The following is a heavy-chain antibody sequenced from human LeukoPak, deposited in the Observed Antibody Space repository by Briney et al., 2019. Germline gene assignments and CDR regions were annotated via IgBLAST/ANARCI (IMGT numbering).Heavy chain of an antibody. CDR3: AREGGFYRPLDY. V-gene: IGHV4-4*02. J-gene: IGHJ4*02. Sequence: SETLSLTCGVSGGSVSSTNWWTWIRQPPGKGLEWIGEVHPDGRTNFNPSLKSRLTMSVDLSENNVSLKLTSVTAADTAVYYCAREGGFYRPLDYSGQGTLVTVSS. CDR2: VHPDGRT. CDR1: GGSVSSTNW. D-gene: IGHD6-25*01.